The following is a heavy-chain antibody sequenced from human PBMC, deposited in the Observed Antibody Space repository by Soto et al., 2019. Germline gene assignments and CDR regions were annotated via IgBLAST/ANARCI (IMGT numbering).Heavy chain of an antibody. Sequence: LLTMSVTCSVAGDSVSSDSSYWSWVRQPPGKGLEWIGYIYYSGSTNYNPSLKSRLTISVDTSKNQFSLKVRSVTAADTAVYYCSRHGRFGSSFYYFDYWGQGTPVPVSS. V-gene: IGHV4-61*01. CDR3: SRHGRFGSSFYYFDY. CDR2: IYYSGST. J-gene: IGHJ4*02. D-gene: IGHD3-10*01. CDR1: GDSVSSDSSY.